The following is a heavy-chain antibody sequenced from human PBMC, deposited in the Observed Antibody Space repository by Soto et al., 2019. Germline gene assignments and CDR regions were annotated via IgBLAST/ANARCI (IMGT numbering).Heavy chain of an antibody. CDR3: ARQRPEYYFDS. CDR2: IYYSGTT. J-gene: IGHJ4*02. CDR1: GGSIISSDFY. V-gene: IGHV4-39*01. D-gene: IGHD1-1*01. Sequence: KLRKTLSLTCTVSGGSIISSDFYWSWIRQPPGKGLEWIGTIYYSGTTNCTPSLKSRVTISVATSKNQFSLNLSSVTSADTAVYYCARQRPEYYFDSWGQGTLVTVSS.